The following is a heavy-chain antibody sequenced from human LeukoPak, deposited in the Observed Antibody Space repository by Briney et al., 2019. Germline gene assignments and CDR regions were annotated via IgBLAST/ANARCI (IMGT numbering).Heavy chain of an antibody. CDR1: GFTFSSYA. Sequence: GGSLRLSCAASGFTFSSYAMSWVRQAPGKGLEWVSAISGSGGSTYYADSVKGRFTISRDNSKNTLYLQMNSLRAEDTAVYYCAKDPLHCSSTSCYSPVGYWGQGTLVTVSS. CDR2: ISGSGGST. V-gene: IGHV3-23*01. J-gene: IGHJ4*02. CDR3: AKDPLHCSSTSCYSPVGY. D-gene: IGHD2-2*02.